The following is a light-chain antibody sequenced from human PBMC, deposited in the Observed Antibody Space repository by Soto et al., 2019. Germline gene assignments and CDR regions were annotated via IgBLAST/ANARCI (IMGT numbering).Light chain of an antibody. J-gene: IGKJ2*01. CDR2: DAS. CDR1: QSVTNW. CDR3: QQYTTDPYT. Sequence: DIQMTQSPSTLSASVGDRVTITCRASQSVTNWLAWYQQNPGKAPNLLIYDASRLQSGIPSRFGGSRSGKEFTRTISSLQPDDFATYYCQQYTTDPYTFGHGTKVEIK. V-gene: IGKV1-5*01.